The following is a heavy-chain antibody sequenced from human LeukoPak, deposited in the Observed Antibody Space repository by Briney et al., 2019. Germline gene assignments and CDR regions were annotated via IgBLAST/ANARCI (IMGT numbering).Heavy chain of an antibody. CDR2: INSDGSWT. J-gene: IGHJ3*02. CDR1: GNYW. CDR3: ARDLSSGWYDDAFDI. Sequence: GESLRLSCAASGNYWMHWVRQAPGKGLVWVSHINSDGSWTTYVDSVKGRFTISRVNAKNSLYLQMNSLRAEDTAVYYCARDLSSGWYDDAFDIWGQGTMVTVSS. V-gene: IGHV3-74*01. D-gene: IGHD6-19*01.